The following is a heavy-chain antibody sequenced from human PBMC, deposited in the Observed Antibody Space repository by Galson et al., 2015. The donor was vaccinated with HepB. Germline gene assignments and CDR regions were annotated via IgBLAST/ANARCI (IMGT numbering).Heavy chain of an antibody. Sequence: SLRLSCAASGFTFSSYAMHWVRQAPGKGLEWVAVISYDGSNKYYADSVKGRFTISRDNSKNTLYLQMNSLRAEDTAVYYCAKVILGITIFGVVDDAFDIWGQGTMVTVSS. V-gene: IGHV3-30*04. CDR1: GFTFSSYA. CDR3: AKVILGITIFGVVDDAFDI. CDR2: ISYDGSNK. D-gene: IGHD3-3*01. J-gene: IGHJ3*02.